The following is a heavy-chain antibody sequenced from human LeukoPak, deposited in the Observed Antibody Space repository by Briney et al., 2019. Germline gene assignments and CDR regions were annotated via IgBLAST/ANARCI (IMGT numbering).Heavy chain of an antibody. D-gene: IGHD2-15*01. CDR2: IIPIFGTA. CDR3: ARAENPCASGGSCYHLDY. Sequence: SVKVSCKASGGTFSSYAISWVRQAPGQGLEWMGGIIPIFGTANYAQKFQGRVTITADESTSAAYMELSSLRSEDTAVYYCARAENPCASGGSCYHLDYWGQGTLVTVSS. CDR1: GGTFSSYA. V-gene: IGHV1-69*13. J-gene: IGHJ4*02.